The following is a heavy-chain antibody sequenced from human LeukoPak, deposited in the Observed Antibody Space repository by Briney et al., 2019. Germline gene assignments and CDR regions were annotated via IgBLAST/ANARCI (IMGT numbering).Heavy chain of an antibody. D-gene: IGHD3-3*01. J-gene: IGHJ5*02. CDR2: ISAYNGNT. CDR1: GYTFTSYG. CDR3: ARGSMSVRWGRVRNWFDP. Sequence: RASVTVSCKASGYTFTSYGISWVRQAPGQGLEWMGWISAYNGNTNYAQKLQGRVTMTTDTSTSTAYMELRSLRSDDTAVYYCARGSMSVRWGRVRNWFDPWGQGTLVTVSS. V-gene: IGHV1-18*01.